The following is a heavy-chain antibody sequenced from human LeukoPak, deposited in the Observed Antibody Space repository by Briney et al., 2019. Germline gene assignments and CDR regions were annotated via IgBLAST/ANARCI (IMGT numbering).Heavy chain of an antibody. V-gene: IGHV3-7*01. J-gene: IGHJ5*02. CDR2: IKQDGSEK. CDR1: GFTFSSYW. D-gene: IGHD1-26*01. Sequence: GGSLRLSCAPSGFTFSSYWMSWVRQAPGKGLEWVANIKQDGSEKYYVDSVKGRFTISRDNAKNSLYLQMNSLRAEDTAVYYCASYYNHWGQGTLVTVSS. CDR3: ASYYNH.